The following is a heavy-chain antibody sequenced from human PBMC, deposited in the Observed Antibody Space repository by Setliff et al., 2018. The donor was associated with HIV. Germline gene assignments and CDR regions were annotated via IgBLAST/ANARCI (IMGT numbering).Heavy chain of an antibody. CDR2: TYYRSKWSN. V-gene: IGHV6-1*01. J-gene: IGHJ6*03. CDR1: GDSVSSNTAA. Sequence: PSQTLSLTCAISGDSVSSNTAAWNWIRQSPSTGLEWLGRTYYRSKWSNDYAVSVKSRITINPDTSKNQFSLQLNSVTPEDTAVYFCARGGDWDYNYYMDVWDKGTTVTVSS. D-gene: IGHD3-16*01. CDR3: ARGGDWDYNYYMDV.